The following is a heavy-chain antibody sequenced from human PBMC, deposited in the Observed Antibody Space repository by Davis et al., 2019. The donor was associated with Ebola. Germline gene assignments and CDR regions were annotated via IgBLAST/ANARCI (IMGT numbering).Heavy chain of an antibody. CDR1: GYTFTSYA. CDR2: ISAYNGNT. V-gene: IGHV1-18*01. Sequence: ASVQVSCKASGYTFTSYAMRWVRQAPGHGLEWLGWISAYNGNTNYAQKLQGRVTMTTDTSKSTDYMELRSLRSVATGGYYWGRVRRGGSSASWGQGTLVTVST. D-gene: IGHD1-26*01. J-gene: IGHJ4*02. CDR3: GRVRRGGSSAS.